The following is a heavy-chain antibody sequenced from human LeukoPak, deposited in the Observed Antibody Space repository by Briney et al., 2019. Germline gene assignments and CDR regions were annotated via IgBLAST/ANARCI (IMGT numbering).Heavy chain of an antibody. Sequence: GASVKVSCKASGYTFTGYYMHWMRQAPGQGLEWMGWINPNSGGTNYAQKFQGRVTMTRDTSISTAYMELSRLRSDDTAVYYCARAMYYYDSSGYYPTLGYWGQGTLVTVSS. J-gene: IGHJ4*02. CDR2: INPNSGGT. V-gene: IGHV1-2*02. CDR1: GYTFTGYY. D-gene: IGHD3-22*01. CDR3: ARAMYYYDSSGYYPTLGY.